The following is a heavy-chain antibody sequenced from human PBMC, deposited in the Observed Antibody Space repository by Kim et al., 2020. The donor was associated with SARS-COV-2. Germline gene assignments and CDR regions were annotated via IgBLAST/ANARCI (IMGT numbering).Heavy chain of an antibody. Sequence: SETLSLTCTVSGGSVSSGSYYWSWIRQPPGKGXEWIGYIYYSGSTNYNPSLKSRXTISVXXSKNXXSLKLSSXXXADXAXYYXARVXXXSYXXFDI. V-gene: IGHV4-61*01. CDR1: GGSVSSGSYY. J-gene: IGHJ3*02. D-gene: IGHD1-26*01. CDR3: ARVXXXSYXXFDI. CDR2: IYYSGST.